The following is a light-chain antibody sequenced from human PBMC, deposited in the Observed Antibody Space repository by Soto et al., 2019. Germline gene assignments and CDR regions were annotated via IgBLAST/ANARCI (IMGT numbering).Light chain of an antibody. V-gene: IGKV3-15*01. CDR1: QSVGTN. J-gene: IGKJ4*01. Sequence: EIVLTQSPATLSVSQGERATLSCRASQSVGTNFAWYQQKPVQAPRLLIFATSTRATGIPARFSGSGSGTEFTLTISSLQSEDFAVYYCQQYGAWPLTFGGGAKVEIE. CDR3: QQYGAWPLT. CDR2: ATS.